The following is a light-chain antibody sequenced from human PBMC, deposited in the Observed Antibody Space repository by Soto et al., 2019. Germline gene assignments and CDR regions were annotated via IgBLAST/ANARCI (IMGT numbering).Light chain of an antibody. Sequence: DIKMTHSPPSLSASVGDRVPITCQASQDISNYLNWYQQKPGKAPKLLIYDASNLETGVPSRFSGSGSGTDFTFTISSLQPEDIATYYCQQYDNLPYTFGQGTRLEIK. CDR2: DAS. J-gene: IGKJ5*01. CDR1: QDISNY. V-gene: IGKV1-33*01. CDR3: QQYDNLPYT.